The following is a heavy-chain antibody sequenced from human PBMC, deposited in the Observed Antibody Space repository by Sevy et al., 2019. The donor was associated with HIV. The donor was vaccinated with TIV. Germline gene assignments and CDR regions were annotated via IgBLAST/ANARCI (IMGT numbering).Heavy chain of an antibody. V-gene: IGHV1-24*01. CDR2: FDPEDGET. CDR1: GYTLTELS. D-gene: IGHD6-19*01. Sequence: ASVKVSCKVSGYTLTELSMHWVRQAPGKGLEWMGGFDPEDGETIYAQKFQGRVTMTEDTSTDTAYMELSSLRSEDTAEYYCALCFTKIPSGWQGSEGRSYYYYGMDVWGQGTTVTVSS. J-gene: IGHJ6*02. CDR3: ALCFTKIPSGWQGSEGRSYYYYGMDV.